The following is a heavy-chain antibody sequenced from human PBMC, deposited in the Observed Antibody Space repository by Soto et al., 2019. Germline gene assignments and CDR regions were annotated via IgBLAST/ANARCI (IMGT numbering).Heavy chain of an antibody. V-gene: IGHV4-34*01. D-gene: IGHD3-16*01. CDR3: AREPGEDGYYFDY. CDR2: INHSGST. CDR1: GGCFSGYY. J-gene: IGHJ4*02. Sequence: SETLSLTCAVYGGCFSGYYWSWIRQPPGKGLEWIGEINHSGSTNYNPSLKSRVTISVDTSKNQFSLKLSSVTAADTAVYYCAREPGEDGYYFDYWGQGTLVTVSS.